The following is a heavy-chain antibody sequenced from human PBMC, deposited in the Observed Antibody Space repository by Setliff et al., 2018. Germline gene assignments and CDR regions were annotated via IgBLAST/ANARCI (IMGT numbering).Heavy chain of an antibody. V-gene: IGHV4-39*07. J-gene: IGHJ3*02. Sequence: KTSETLSLTCTVSGGSISSSSYYWGWIRQPPGKGLEWIGSIYYSGSTYYNPSLKSRVTISVDTSKNQFSLKLSSVTAADTAVYYCARTGTYRYFDIWGQGTMVTVSS. CDR1: GGSISSSSYY. CDR3: ARTGTYRYFDI. D-gene: IGHD1-1*01. CDR2: IYYSGST.